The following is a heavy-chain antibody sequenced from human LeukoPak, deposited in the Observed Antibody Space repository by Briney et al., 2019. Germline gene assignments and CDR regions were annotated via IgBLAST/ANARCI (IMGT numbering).Heavy chain of an antibody. CDR2: ISSSSSYR. CDR3: MSYAGRSDDY. V-gene: IGHV3-21*01. J-gene: IGHJ4*02. CDR1: GFTFSSYS. Sequence: PGWSLRLSCAASGFTFSSYSMNLVRKAPGKGLDWVSSISSSSSYRYYADSVKGRFTISRDNAKNSLHLQMNSLRAEDTAVYYCMSYAGRSDDYWGQGTLVTVSS. D-gene: IGHD3-16*01.